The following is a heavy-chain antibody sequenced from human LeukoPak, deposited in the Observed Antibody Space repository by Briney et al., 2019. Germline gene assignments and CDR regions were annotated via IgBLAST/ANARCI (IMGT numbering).Heavy chain of an antibody. J-gene: IGHJ4*02. Sequence: GGSLRLSCAASGFTFSSYWMAWVRQAPGKGLEWVANMNQDGSGKYYVDSVKGRFTISRDNAKNSLYLQMNSLRAEDTAVYYCARENYGDSNLWGQGTLVTVSS. CDR2: MNQDGSGK. CDR1: GFTFSSYW. V-gene: IGHV3-7*01. CDR3: ARENYGDSNL. D-gene: IGHD4-17*01.